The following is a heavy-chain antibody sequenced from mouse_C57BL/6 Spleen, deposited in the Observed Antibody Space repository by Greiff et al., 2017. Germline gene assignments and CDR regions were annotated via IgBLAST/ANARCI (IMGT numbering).Heavy chain of an antibody. Sequence: QVQLQQPGAELVKPGASVKLSCKASGYTFTSYWMHWVKQRPGQGLEWIGMIHPNSGSTNYNEKFKSKATLTVDKSSSTAYMQLSSLTSEYSAVYYCVRGDGYHFDYWGQGTTLTVSS. CDR1: GYTFTSYW. V-gene: IGHV1-64*01. CDR2: IHPNSGST. CDR3: VRGDGYHFDY. J-gene: IGHJ2*01. D-gene: IGHD2-3*01.